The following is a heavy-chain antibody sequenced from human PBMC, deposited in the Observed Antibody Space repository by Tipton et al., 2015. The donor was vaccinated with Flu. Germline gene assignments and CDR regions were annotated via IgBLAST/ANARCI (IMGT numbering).Heavy chain of an antibody. V-gene: IGHV4-39*07. CDR2: IYYSGST. Sequence: TLSLTCTVSGGSISSSSYYWGWNRQPPGKGLEWIGSIYYSGSTYYNPSLKSRVTISVDTSKNQFSLKLSSVTAADTAVYYCARVKVGATDYWGQGTLVTVSS. CDR1: GGSISSSSYY. J-gene: IGHJ4*02. CDR3: ARVKVGATDY. D-gene: IGHD1-26*01.